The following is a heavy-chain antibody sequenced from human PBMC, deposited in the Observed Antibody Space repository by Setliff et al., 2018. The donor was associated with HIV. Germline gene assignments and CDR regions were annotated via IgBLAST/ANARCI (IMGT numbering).Heavy chain of an antibody. CDR1: GGSISSSSYY. J-gene: IGHJ4*02. V-gene: IGHV4-61*01. Sequence: SETLSLTCTVSGGSISSSSYYWSWIRQPPGKGLEWIGYIYYSGSTNYNPSLKTRVTVSVDTSKTQFSLKLGSVTAAATAVYYCARESPSSSWFYFDFWGQGTLVTVSS. D-gene: IGHD6-13*01. CDR3: ARESPSSSWFYFDF. CDR2: IYYSGST.